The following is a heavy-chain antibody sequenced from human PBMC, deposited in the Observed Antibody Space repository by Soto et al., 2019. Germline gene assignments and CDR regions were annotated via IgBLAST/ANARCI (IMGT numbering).Heavy chain of an antibody. CDR2: IIPFFGTA. CDR1: GGTFSTFG. J-gene: IGHJ4*02. V-gene: IGHV1-69*01. Sequence: QVQLVQSGAEVKKTGSSVKVSCKTSGGTFSTFGISWVRQAPGQGLEWIGGIIPFFGTAEYSQKFEDRITITADESNNTVYMDLRSLTSEDTAIYYCARTAPMDAGDKYYYDFWGQGALVTVSS. D-gene: IGHD3-16*01. CDR3: ARTAPMDAGDKYYYDF.